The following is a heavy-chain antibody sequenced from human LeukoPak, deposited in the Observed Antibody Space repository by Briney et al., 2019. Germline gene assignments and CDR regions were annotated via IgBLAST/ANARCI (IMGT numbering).Heavy chain of an antibody. CDR1: GGSISSYY. V-gene: IGHV4-59*08. D-gene: IGHD1-1*01. Sequence: SETLSLTCTVSGGSISSYYWSWIRQPPGKGLEWIGYIYYSGSTNYNPSLKSRVTISVDTSKNQFSLKLSSVTAADTAVYYCARHGNGAFDIWGQGTMVTVSS. J-gene: IGHJ3*02. CDR3: ARHGNGAFDI. CDR2: IYYSGST.